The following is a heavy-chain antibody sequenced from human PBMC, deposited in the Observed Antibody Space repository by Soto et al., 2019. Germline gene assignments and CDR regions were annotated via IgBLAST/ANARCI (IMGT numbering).Heavy chain of an antibody. D-gene: IGHD6-19*01. J-gene: IGHJ5*02. CDR2: IYYSGST. CDR3: VRHPSVLWFAP. CDR1: GGSISSSSYF. Sequence: QLQLQESGPGLVKPSETLSLTCSVSGGSISSSSYFWGWTRQPPGKGLEWIGSIYYSGSTYYNPSLKSRVTVSVDTSKNQFSRKLSSVTAADTAVYYCVRHPSVLWFAPWGQGTLVTVSS. V-gene: IGHV4-39*01.